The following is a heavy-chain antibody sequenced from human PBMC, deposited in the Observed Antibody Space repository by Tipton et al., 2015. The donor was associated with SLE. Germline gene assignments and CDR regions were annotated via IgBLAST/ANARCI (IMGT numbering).Heavy chain of an antibody. J-gene: IGHJ4*02. CDR1: GGSISSYY. Sequence: TLSLTCTVSGGSISSYYWSWIRQPPGKGLEWIGYIYYSGSTYYNPSLKSRVTISVDTSKNQFSLKLSSVTAADTAVYYCARGAGSSGDFDYWGQGTLVTVSS. D-gene: IGHD2-15*01. CDR2: IYYSGST. CDR3: ARGAGSSGDFDY. V-gene: IGHV4-59*12.